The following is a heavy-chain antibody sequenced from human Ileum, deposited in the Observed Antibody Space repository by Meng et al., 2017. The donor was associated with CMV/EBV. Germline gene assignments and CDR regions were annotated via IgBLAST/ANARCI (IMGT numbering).Heavy chain of an antibody. V-gene: IGHV3-66*02. CDR1: GISVSTTF. Sequence: LSCAACGISVSTTFMSGGRQAGGKGLEWVAVINSGGTTHYADSMEGRFIISRDNSKNTLYLQMNSLRAEDTAVYYCARGPVNSGFDYWGQGTLVTVSS. CDR3: ARGPVNSGFDY. J-gene: IGHJ4*02. D-gene: IGHD4-23*01. CDR2: INSGGTT.